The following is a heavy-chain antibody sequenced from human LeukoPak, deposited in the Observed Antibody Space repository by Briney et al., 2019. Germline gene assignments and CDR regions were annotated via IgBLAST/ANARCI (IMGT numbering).Heavy chain of an antibody. J-gene: IGHJ3*02. CDR2: IYYSGST. Sequence: PSETLSLTCTVSGGSISSNYWSWIRQPPGKGLEWIGYIYYSGSTNYNPSLKSRVTISVDTSKNQFSLKLSSVTAADTAVYYCARDRDYYDSSGYYLHDAFDIWGQGTMVTVSS. D-gene: IGHD3-22*01. CDR3: ARDRDYYDSSGYYLHDAFDI. CDR1: GGSISSNY. V-gene: IGHV4-59*01.